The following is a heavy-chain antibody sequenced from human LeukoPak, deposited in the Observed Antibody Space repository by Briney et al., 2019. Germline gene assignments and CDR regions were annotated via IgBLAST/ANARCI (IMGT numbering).Heavy chain of an antibody. CDR3: ASSTWMVHFDY. D-gene: IGHD6-19*01. Sequence: GGSLRLSCAASVFTFSSSYSMNWARHAPGKGLGWVAHISLTTTTVSYADSVKGRFTMSRDNAKNSLFLQMNSLRAEDTAVYYCASSTWMVHFDYWGQGTLVTVSS. J-gene: IGHJ4*02. V-gene: IGHV3-48*01. CDR1: VFTFSSSYS. CDR2: ISLTTTTV.